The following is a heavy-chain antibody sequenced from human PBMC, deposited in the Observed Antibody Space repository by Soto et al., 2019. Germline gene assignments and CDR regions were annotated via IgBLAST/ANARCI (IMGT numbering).Heavy chain of an antibody. D-gene: IGHD2-8*01. CDR2: IAVGSGYT. Sequence: SVKVSCKASGFTFTSSAFQWVVQSLLQRLEWIGWIAVGSGYTNYAQRFQDRVTLTRDMSTATTYMELSRLTSEDTAIYYCAADATAWQQMVPSDYWGQGTLVTVSS. CDR1: GFTFTSSA. CDR3: AADATAWQQMVPSDY. J-gene: IGHJ4*02. V-gene: IGHV1-58*01.